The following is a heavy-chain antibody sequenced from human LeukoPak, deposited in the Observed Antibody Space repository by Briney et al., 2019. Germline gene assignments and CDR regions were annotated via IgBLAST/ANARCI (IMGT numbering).Heavy chain of an antibody. CDR3: ARGCMRSVGALDP. CDR1: GGSISSSSYY. J-gene: IGHJ5*02. Sequence: SETLSLTCTVSGGSISSSSYYWGWIRQPPGKGLEWIGSIYYSGSTYYNPSLKSRVTISVDTSKNQFSLKLSSVTAADTAVYYCARGCMRSVGALDPWGQGTLVTVSS. V-gene: IGHV4-39*07. CDR2: IYYSGST. D-gene: IGHD1-26*01.